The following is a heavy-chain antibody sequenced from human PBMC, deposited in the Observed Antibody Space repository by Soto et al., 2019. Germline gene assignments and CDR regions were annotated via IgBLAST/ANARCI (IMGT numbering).Heavy chain of an antibody. V-gene: IGHV1-69*18. Sequence: QVQLVQSGAEVKTPGSSVKVSCKASGGTFSSYSINWVRQAPGQGLEWMGRLIPMFGTTDYAQRFQGRVTCTADESTSTASMEVTNLTSEDTAVYNCARAVVLTFTRFYDMDVWGQGTTVTVSS. CDR2: LIPMFGTT. CDR3: ARAVVLTFTRFYDMDV. J-gene: IGHJ6*02. CDR1: GGTFSSYS. D-gene: IGHD3-9*01.